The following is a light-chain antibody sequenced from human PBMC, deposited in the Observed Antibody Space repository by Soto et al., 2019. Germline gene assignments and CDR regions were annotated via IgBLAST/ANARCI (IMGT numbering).Light chain of an antibody. CDR1: SSDVGGYNY. Sequence: QSALTQPRSVSGSPGQSVTISCTGTSSDVGGYNYVSWYQQHPGQAPKVMIYDVSERPSGVPDRFSGSKSGNTASLSISALQAEDEADYYCCSYAGSPRYVFGTGTKLTVL. CDR2: DVS. CDR3: CSYAGSPRYV. J-gene: IGLJ1*01. V-gene: IGLV2-11*01.